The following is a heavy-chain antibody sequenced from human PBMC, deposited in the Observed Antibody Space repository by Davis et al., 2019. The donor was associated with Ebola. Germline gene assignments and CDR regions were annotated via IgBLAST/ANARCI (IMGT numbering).Heavy chain of an antibody. D-gene: IGHD5-12*01. J-gene: IGHJ4*02. CDR1: GGSITSRSFY. V-gene: IGHV4-39*01. CDR2: IYYSGST. Sequence: PSETLSLTCTVSGGSITSRSFYWGWIRQPPGKGLEWIGSIYYSGSTYYNPSLKSRVSISVDTPRNQVSLKLSSVTAADTALYYCVSRKEWLRNFEYWGQGTLVTVSS. CDR3: VSRKEWLRNFEY.